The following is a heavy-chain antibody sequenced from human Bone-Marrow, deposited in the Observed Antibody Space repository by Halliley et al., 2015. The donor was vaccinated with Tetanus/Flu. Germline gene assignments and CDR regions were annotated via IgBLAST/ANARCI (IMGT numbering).Heavy chain of an antibody. CDR2: ISGSGGDT. J-gene: IGHJ4*02. V-gene: IGHV3-23*01. D-gene: IGHD3-3*01. Sequence: SLRLSCAASGFTLSSYAMTWVRQAPGKGLEWVSGISGSGGDTYYADAVKGRFTISRDKSKSTLYLQMNSLRGEDTAVYFCAKSLVPGSGYEAIPDYWGQGTLVTVSS. CDR1: GFTLSSYA. CDR3: AKSLVPGSGYEAIPDY.